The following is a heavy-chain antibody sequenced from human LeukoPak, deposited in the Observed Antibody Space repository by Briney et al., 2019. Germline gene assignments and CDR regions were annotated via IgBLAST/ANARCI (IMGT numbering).Heavy chain of an antibody. CDR3: ARSSYSSGWFEVSYYFDY. V-gene: IGHV4-59*08. J-gene: IGHJ4*02. D-gene: IGHD6-19*01. Sequence: SETLSLTCTVSGGSISSYYWSWIRQPPGKGLEWIGYIYYSGSTNYNPSLKSRVTISVDTSKNQFSLKLSSVTAADTAVYYCARSSYSSGWFEVSYYFDYWGQGTLVTVSS. CDR1: GGSISSYY. CDR2: IYYSGST.